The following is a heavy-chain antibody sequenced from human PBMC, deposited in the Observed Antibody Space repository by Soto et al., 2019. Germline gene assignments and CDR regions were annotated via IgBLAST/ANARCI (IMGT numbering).Heavy chain of an antibody. CDR1: GGSISSGGYS. CDR3: ATDSSGYYIFDP. Sequence: PSEILSLTCAVSGGSISSGGYSWRWIRQPPGKGLEWIGYIYHSGSTYYNPSLKSRVTISVDRSKNQFSLKLSSVTAADTAVYYCATDSSGYYIFDPWGQGTLVTVSS. J-gene: IGHJ5*02. D-gene: IGHD3-22*01. V-gene: IGHV4-30-2*01. CDR2: IYHSGST.